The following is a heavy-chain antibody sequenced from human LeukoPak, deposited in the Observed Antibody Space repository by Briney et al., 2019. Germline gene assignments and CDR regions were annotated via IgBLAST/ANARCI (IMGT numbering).Heavy chain of an antibody. D-gene: IGHD2-2*01. Sequence: PGGSLRLSCAASGFTVSSNYMSWVRQAPGKGLEWVANIKQDGSEKYYVDSVKGRFTISRDNAKNSLYLQMNSLRAEDTAVYYCARVVVPEGTYYYYGMDVWGKGTTVTVSS. CDR3: ARVVVPEGTYYYYGMDV. CDR2: IKQDGSEK. J-gene: IGHJ6*04. V-gene: IGHV3-7*03. CDR1: GFTVSSNY.